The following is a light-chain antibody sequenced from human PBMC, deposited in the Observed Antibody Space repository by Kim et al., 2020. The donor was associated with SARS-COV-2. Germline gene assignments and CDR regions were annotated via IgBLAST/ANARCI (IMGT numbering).Light chain of an antibody. Sequence: LSLGARATLSCRASQSVSNHYLSWYQQKPGQAPRLLIYGASSRTTGIPDRFSGSGSGTDFTLTISRLEPEDYAVYYCQQYSSSPRTFGQGTKLEI. CDR2: GAS. CDR1: QSVSNHY. CDR3: QQYSSSPRT. V-gene: IGKV3-20*01. J-gene: IGKJ2*01.